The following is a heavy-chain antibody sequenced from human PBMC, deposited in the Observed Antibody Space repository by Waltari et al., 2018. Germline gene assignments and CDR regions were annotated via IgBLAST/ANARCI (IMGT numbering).Heavy chain of an antibody. CDR3: VKWGVPADAESAFDV. V-gene: IGHV3-30*01. Sequence: QVKLVESGGGVVQPGRSLRLSCTASGFIFETHSMHWVRQAPGKGLEWVAVILYDGSDKFFADSVKGRFTISRDNSKNTRYLQMNSLRPEDTAVYYCVKWGVPADAESAFDVWGQGTMVTVSS. CDR1: GFIFETHS. CDR2: ILYDGSDK. J-gene: IGHJ3*01. D-gene: IGHD3-16*01.